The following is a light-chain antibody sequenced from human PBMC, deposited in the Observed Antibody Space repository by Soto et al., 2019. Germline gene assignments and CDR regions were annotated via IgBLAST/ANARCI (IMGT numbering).Light chain of an antibody. V-gene: IGLV3-21*04. J-gene: IGLJ1*01. CDR3: QVWDIMTDNYV. CDR2: YDS. Sequence: SYELTQPPSVSVAPEETATITCGGNNIGNKRVHWYRQKPGQAPVLVISYDSDRPSGIPERFSGSNSGNTATLTISRVEDGDEADYYCQVWDIMTDNYVFGPGTKLTVL. CDR1: NIGNKR.